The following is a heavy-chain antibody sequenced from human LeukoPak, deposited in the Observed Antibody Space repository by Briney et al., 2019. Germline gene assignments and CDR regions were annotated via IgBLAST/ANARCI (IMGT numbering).Heavy chain of an antibody. CDR2: ISSSTRII. D-gene: IGHD5-24*01. J-gene: IGHJ4*02. V-gene: IGHV3-48*01. CDR1: GFTLSGYG. Sequence: GGSLRLSCAASGFTLSGYGMNWVRQAPGKGLEWVSYISSSTRIIYYADSVKGRLTISRDNAKNSLYLQMNSLSAEDAAVYYCVKDDGWVQYANWGQGTLVTVSS. CDR3: VKDDGWVQYAN.